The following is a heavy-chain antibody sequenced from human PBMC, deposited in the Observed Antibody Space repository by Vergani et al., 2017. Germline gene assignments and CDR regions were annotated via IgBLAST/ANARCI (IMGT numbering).Heavy chain of an antibody. CDR1: GFTFSSYG. J-gene: IGHJ4*02. V-gene: IGHV3-33*01. CDR3: ARGTVLMVYATDY. D-gene: IGHD2-8*01. CDR2: IWYDGSNK. Sequence: QVQLVESGGGVVQPGRSLRLSCAASGFTFSSYGMHWVRQAPGKGLEWVAVIWYDGSNKYYADSVKGRFTISRDNSKNTLYLQMNSLRAEDTAVYYCARGTVLMVYATDYWGQGTLVTVSS.